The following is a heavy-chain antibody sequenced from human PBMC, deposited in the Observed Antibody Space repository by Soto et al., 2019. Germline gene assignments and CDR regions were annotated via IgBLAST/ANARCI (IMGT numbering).Heavy chain of an antibody. D-gene: IGHD3-10*01. J-gene: IGHJ4*02. V-gene: IGHV4-30-4*01. CDR2: IYYSGST. CDR3: ASVTMVRGVIPD. CDR1: GGSISSGDYY. Sequence: PSETLSLTCTVSGGSISSGDYYWSWIRQPPGKGLEWIGYIYYSGSTYYNPSLKSRVTISVDTSKNQFSLKLSSVTAGDTAVYYCASVTMVRGVIPDWGQGTLVTVSS.